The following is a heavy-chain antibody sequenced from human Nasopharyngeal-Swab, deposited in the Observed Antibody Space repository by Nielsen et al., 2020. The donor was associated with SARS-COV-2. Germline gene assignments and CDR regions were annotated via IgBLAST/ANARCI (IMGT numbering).Heavy chain of an antibody. CDR3: ARDGQSRTNWFDP. D-gene: IGHD2-8*01. Sequence: GGSLRLSCAASGFTFENYAMHWVRQPPGKGLEWVSGITWNSGNKGYAESVQGRFTISRDNARNSLYLQMNSLRAEDTAVYYCARDGQSRTNWFDPWGQGTVVTVFS. J-gene: IGHJ5*02. CDR2: ITWNSGNK. CDR1: GFTFENYA. V-gene: IGHV3-9*01.